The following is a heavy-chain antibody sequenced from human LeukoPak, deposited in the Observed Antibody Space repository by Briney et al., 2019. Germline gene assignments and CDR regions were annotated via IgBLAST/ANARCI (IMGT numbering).Heavy chain of an antibody. Sequence: GESLKISCKGSGYSFTSYWIGWVRQMPGKGLEWMGIIYPGDSDTRCSPSFQGQVTISADKSTSTAYLQWSSLKASDTAMYYCARHKYTSGWYSDYWGQGTLVTVSS. D-gene: IGHD6-19*01. V-gene: IGHV5-51*01. CDR2: IYPGDSDT. CDR3: ARHKYTSGWYSDY. J-gene: IGHJ4*02. CDR1: GYSFTSYW.